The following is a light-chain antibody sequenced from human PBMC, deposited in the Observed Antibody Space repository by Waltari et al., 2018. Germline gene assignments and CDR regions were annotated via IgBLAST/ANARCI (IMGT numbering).Light chain of an antibody. Sequence: EIVLTPSPGTLSLSPGERATLSCRTSQSVTSYLAWYQQKPGQPPRLLIYDTSNRATGIPSRFTGSGSGTDFTLTISSLEPEDFAVYYCQYRTNWPLTFGGGTKVEMK. CDR1: QSVTSY. CDR3: QYRTNWPLT. V-gene: IGKV3-11*01. J-gene: IGKJ4*01. CDR2: DTS.